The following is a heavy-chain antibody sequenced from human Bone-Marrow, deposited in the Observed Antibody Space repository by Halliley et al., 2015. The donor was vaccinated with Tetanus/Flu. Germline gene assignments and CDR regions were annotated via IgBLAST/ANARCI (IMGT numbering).Heavy chain of an antibody. CDR1: GYTFSTYW. D-gene: IGHD3-9*01. J-gene: IGHJ4*02. Sequence: QLVQSGVEGRRPGETLTISCVASGYTFSTYWIAWVRQMPGKGLELMGIIYPGDSDTSYSPSFQGQVTISADKSIRTAYLQWSSLRASGTAMYFCARLGLMIGYYNLGQWGQGTLVTVSS. CDR3: ARLGLMIGYYNLGQ. V-gene: IGHV5-51*03. CDR2: IYPGDSDT.